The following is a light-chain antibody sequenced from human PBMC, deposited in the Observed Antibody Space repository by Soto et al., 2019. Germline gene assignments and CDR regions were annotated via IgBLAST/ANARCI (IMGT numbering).Light chain of an antibody. CDR2: SNN. CDR1: SSNIGSNT. CDR3: AAWDDSLNGYV. V-gene: IGLV1-44*01. J-gene: IGLJ1*01. Sequence: QSVLTQPPSASGTPGRRVTISCSGSSSNIGSNTVNWYQQLPGTAPKLLIYSNNQRPSGVPDRFSGSKSGTSASLAISGLQSEDEAEYYCAAWDDSLNGYVFGTGTKVTVL.